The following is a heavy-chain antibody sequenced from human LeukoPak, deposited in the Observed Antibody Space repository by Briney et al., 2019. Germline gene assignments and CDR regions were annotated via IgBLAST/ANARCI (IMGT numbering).Heavy chain of an antibody. D-gene: IGHD6-13*01. J-gene: IGHJ4*02. CDR3: ARGPFFDVGSSWYHFDY. V-gene: IGHV1-18*01. CDR2: ISSYNGDT. CDR1: GYIFISYG. Sequence: ASVKVSCKASGYIFISYGISWVRQAPGQGLEWMGWISSYNGDTNYAQILQGRVTMTTDTSTSTAYMELRSLRSDDTAVYYCARGPFFDVGSSWYHFDYWGQGTLVTVSS.